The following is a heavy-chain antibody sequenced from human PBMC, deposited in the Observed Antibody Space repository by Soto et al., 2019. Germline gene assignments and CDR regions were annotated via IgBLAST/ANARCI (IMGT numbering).Heavy chain of an antibody. CDR1: GDRVSRKDAA. CDR2: IYYRSKWFN. Sequence: PSQTLSLTCAISGDRVSRKDAAWNWIRQSPPRGLEWLGRIYYRSKWFNDYAVSVKSRITINPDTSKNQFSLQLNSVTPEDTAVYYCARDYYYGMDVWGQGTTVTVSS. V-gene: IGHV6-1*01. J-gene: IGHJ6*02. CDR3: ARDYYYGMDV.